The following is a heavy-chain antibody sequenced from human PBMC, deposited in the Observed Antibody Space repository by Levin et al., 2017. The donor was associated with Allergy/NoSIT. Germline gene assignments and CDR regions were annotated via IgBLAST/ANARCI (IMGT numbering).Heavy chain of an antibody. V-gene: IGHV3-23*01. J-gene: IGHJ4*02. CDR1: GFTFSSYT. CDR3: AKSERLCRYFGELLRGYFDY. D-gene: IGHD3-10*01. CDR2: ISGTGGST. Sequence: PGGSLRLSCAASGFTFSSYTMNWVRQAPGKGLEWVSAISGTGGSTYYADSVKGRFTISRDNSRNTLYLQMNSLRAEDTAVYYCAKSERLCRYFGELLRGYFDYWGQGTLVTVSS.